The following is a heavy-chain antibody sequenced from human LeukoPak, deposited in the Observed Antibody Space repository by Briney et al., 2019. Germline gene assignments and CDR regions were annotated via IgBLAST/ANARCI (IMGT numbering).Heavy chain of an antibody. J-gene: IGHJ4*02. CDR1: DGSVSDYY. CDR2: IYTSGST. D-gene: IGHD5-12*01. CDR3: AREARRDGYNCVAY. Sequence: SETLSLTCTVSDGSVSDYYWSWIRQSAGKGLELIGRIYTSGSTNYNPSFKSRVTMSVDTSKNQFSLKLSSVTAADTAVYYCAREARRDGYNCVAYWGQGTLVTVSS. V-gene: IGHV4-4*07.